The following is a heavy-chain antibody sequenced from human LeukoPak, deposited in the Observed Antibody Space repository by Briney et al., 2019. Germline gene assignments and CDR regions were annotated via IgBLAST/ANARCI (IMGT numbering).Heavy chain of an antibody. CDR2: IYYSGST. V-gene: IGHV4-59*01. J-gene: IGHJ3*02. Sequence: WETLSLTCSVSGSSISSDYWTWVRQPPGKGLEWIGYIYYSGSTNYNPSLKSRVTISLDTSKNQFSLKLSSVTAADTAVYYCARESPYDGVFDIWGQGTVVTVS. CDR3: ARESPYDGVFDI. CDR1: GSSISSDY. D-gene: IGHD5-12*01.